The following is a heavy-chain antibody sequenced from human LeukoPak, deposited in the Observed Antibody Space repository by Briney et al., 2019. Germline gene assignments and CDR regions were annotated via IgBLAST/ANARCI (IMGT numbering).Heavy chain of an antibody. CDR1: GYTFTSYG. CDR3: ARGGGRVCYDFWSASCDYYGMDV. Sequence: GASVKVSCKASGYTFTSYGISWVRQAPGQGLEWMGWISAYNGNTNYAQKLQGRVTMTTDTSTSTAYMELRSLRSDDTAVYYCARGGGRVCYDFWSASCDYYGMDVWGQGTTVTVSS. V-gene: IGHV1-18*01. CDR2: ISAYNGNT. D-gene: IGHD3-3*01. J-gene: IGHJ6*02.